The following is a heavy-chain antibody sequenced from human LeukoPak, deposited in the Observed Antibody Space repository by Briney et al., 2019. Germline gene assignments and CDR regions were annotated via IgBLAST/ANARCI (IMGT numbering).Heavy chain of an antibody. CDR3: AKDQGGVVGATHFDY. V-gene: IGHV3-48*01. J-gene: IGHJ4*02. Sequence: GGSLRLSCTASGFTFSSYSMNWVRQASGKGLEWVSYISSSSSTIYYADSVKGRFTISRDNAKNTLYLQMNSLRAEDTAVYYCAKDQGGVVGATHFDYWGQGTLVTVSS. D-gene: IGHD1-26*01. CDR1: GFTFSSYS. CDR2: ISSSSSTI.